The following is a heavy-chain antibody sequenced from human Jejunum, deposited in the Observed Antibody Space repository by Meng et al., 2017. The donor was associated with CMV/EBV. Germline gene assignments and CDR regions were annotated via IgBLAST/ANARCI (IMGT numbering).Heavy chain of an antibody. J-gene: IGHJ4*02. CDR1: GFTFSSYS. D-gene: IGHD5-18*01. V-gene: IGHV3-48*04. CDR3: AREGGYNYGSVD. CDR2: ISSSSLSI. Sequence: SGFTFSSYSMNWVRQDPGKGLEWVSYISSSSLSIIYADSVKGRFTNSRDNAKSLLYLQMNSLRAEDTAVYYCAREGGYNYGSVDWGQGTLVTSPQ.